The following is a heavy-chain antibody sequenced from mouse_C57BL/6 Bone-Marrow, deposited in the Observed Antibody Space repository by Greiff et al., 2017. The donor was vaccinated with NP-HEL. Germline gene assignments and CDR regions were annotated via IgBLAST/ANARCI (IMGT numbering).Heavy chain of an antibody. D-gene: IGHD1-1*01. J-gene: IGHJ2*01. CDR2: IDPENGDT. CDR3: TTLSTTRLAHYSYY. Sequence: VQLQQSGAELVRPGASVKLSCTASGFNIKDDYMHWVKQRPEQGLEWIGWIDPENGDTEYASKFQGKATITADTSSNTAYLQLSSLTSEDTAVYYCTTLSTTRLAHYSYYWGEGTTLTVSS. V-gene: IGHV14-4*01. CDR1: GFNIKDDY.